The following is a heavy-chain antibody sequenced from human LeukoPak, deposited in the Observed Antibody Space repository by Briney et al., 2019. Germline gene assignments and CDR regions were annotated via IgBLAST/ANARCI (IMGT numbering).Heavy chain of an antibody. J-gene: IGHJ4*02. V-gene: IGHV4-39*07. CDR2: IYYSGST. D-gene: IGHD6-13*01. CDR3: ARGLIAAAGLY. CDR1: GGSISSSSYH. Sequence: SETLSLTCTVSGGSISSSSYHWGWIRQPPGKGLEWIGTIYYSGSTYYSPSLKSRVTISVDTSKNQFSLKLSSVTAADTAVYYCARGLIAAAGLYWGQGTLVTVSS.